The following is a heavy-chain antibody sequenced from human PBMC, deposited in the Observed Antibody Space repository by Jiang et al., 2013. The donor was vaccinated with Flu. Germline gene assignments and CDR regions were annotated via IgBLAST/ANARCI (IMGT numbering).Heavy chain of an antibody. CDR3: ARHITIFGVPRKGWFDP. CDR1: GGSFSGYY. J-gene: IGHJ5*02. Sequence: LLKPSETLSLTCAVYGGSFSGYYWSWIRQPPGKGLEWIGYIYYSGSTNYNPSLKSRVTISVDTSKNQFSLKLSSVTAADTAVYYCARHITIFGVPRKGWFDPWGQGTLVTVSS. D-gene: IGHD3-3*01. V-gene: IGHV4-59*08. CDR2: IYYSGST.